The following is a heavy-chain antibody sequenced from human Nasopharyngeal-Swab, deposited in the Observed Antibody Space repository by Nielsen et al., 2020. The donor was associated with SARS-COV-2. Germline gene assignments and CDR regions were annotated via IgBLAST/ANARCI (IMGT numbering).Heavy chain of an antibody. J-gene: IGHJ6*02. D-gene: IGHD6-13*01. V-gene: IGHV4-59*01. Sequence: WIRQPPGKGLEWIGYIYYSGSTNYNPSLKSRVTISVDTSKNQFSLKLSSVTAADTAVCYCARVAAAGGDVWGQGTTVTVSS. CDR3: ARVAAAGGDV. CDR2: IYYSGST.